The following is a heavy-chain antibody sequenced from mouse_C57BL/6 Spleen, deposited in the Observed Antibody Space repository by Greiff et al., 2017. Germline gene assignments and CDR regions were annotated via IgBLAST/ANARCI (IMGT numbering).Heavy chain of an antibody. V-gene: IGHV1-47*01. J-gene: IGHJ3*01. CDR2: FHPYNDDT. CDR3: ARDGSTQFAY. CDR1: GYTFTTYP. Sequence: QVQLKESGAELVKPGASVKMSCKASGYTFTTYPIEWMKQNHGKSLEWIGNFHPYNDDTKYNEKFKGKATLTVDTSASTAYMQLSSLTSEDSAVYFCARDGSTQFAYWGQGTLVTVSA. D-gene: IGHD1-1*01.